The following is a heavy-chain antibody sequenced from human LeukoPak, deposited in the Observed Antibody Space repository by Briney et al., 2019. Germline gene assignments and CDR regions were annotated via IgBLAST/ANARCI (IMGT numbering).Heavy chain of an antibody. CDR3: ASTGNDCSNYGSDY. CDR1: GYSISNSASSDYF. V-gene: IGHV4-38-2*02. D-gene: IGHD4-11*01. CDR2: TYRSGST. J-gene: IGHJ4*02. Sequence: SETLSLTCTVSGYSISNSASSDYFWGWIRQPPGKGLEWIGNTYRSGSTYYNPSLKSRVTISVDTSKNQFSLKLSSVTAADTAVYYCASTGNDCSNYGSDYWGQGTLVTVSS.